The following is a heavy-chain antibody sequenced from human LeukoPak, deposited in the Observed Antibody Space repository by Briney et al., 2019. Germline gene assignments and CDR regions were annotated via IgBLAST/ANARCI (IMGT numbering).Heavy chain of an antibody. D-gene: IGHD4-23*01. Sequence: PGGSLRLSCAASRFTFSSYWMTWVRQAPGKGLEWVANIQQDGSGKYYVDSVKGRFTISRDNAKNSLYLQMNSLRAEDTAVYYCARDPDYGGSGFFGDSWGQGTLVTVSS. V-gene: IGHV3-7*01. CDR3: ARDPDYGGSGFFGDS. CDR2: IQQDGSGK. CDR1: RFTFSSYW. J-gene: IGHJ4*02.